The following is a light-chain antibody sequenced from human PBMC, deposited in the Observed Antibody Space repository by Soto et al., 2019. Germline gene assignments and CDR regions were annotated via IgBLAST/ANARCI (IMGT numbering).Light chain of an antibody. Sequence: EIVLTQSPGILALSPGARATLSCRASQTIAYTSLAWYQQRPGQAPRLLIYGTSTSATGTPDRFIGSGSGTALTLTVSRQEPEDFAVYYCQQYVTTPQTFGQGTKVE. J-gene: IGKJ1*01. CDR3: QQYVTTPQT. CDR1: QTIAYTS. V-gene: IGKV3-20*01. CDR2: GTS.